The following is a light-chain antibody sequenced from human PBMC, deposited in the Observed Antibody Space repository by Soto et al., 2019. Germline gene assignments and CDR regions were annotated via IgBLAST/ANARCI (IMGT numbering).Light chain of an antibody. CDR3: QQAKSFPFT. J-gene: IGKJ2*01. CDR1: QGIGSW. CDR2: AAS. V-gene: IGKV1-12*01. Sequence: DIQMTHSPSSVSASVGDRVTITCRASQGIGSWLAWYQQKPGKAPKHLISAASSLKSGVPSRFSVSGSGTEFSLTISSMQPEDYAAYYCQQAKSFPFTFGQGTKLEIK.